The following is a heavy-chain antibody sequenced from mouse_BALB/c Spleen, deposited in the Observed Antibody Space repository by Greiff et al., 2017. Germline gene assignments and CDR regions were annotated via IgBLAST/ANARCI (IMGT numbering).Heavy chain of an antibody. CDR1: GFTFSSYA. V-gene: IGHV5-9-3*01. D-gene: IGHD2-4*01. CDR3: ARPNYDGYAMDY. J-gene: IGHJ4*01. CDR2: ISSGGSYT. Sequence: EVKLMESGGGLVKPGGSLKLSCAASGFTFSSYAMSWVRQTPEKRLEWVATISSGGSYTYYPDSVKGRFTISRDNAKNTLYLQMSSLRSEDTAMYYCARPNYDGYAMDYWGQGTSVTVSS.